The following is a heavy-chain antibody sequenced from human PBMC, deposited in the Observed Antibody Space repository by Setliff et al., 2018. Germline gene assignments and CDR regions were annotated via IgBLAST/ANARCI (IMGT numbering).Heavy chain of an antibody. V-gene: IGHV3-74*01. Sequence: GGSLRLSCAASGFTFSRPWMHWVRQVPGKGLVWVSRINGDGSITHYADSVKGQFTVSRDNAKNTLYLQMNSLRAEDTAVYYCARDGHNVYYFDYWGLGTLVTVSS. CDR2: INGDGSIT. CDR3: ARDGHNVYYFDY. CDR1: GFTFSRPW. J-gene: IGHJ4*02. D-gene: IGHD1-1*01.